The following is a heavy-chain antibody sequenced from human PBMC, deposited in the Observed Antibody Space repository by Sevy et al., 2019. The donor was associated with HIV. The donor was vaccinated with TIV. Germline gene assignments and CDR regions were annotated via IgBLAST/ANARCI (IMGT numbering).Heavy chain of an antibody. CDR3: AREGCTKPHDY. Sequence: WGSLRLSCEASGFTFSKYSMRWVRQAPGKGLEWVSTFSFGCGRINYADSVKGRFTISRDDSKNTLYLQMNSLRAEDTAVYYCAREGCTKPHDYWGQGTLVTVSS. D-gene: IGHD2-8*01. J-gene: IGHJ4*02. CDR2: FSFGCGRI. CDR1: GFTFSKYS. V-gene: IGHV3-23*01.